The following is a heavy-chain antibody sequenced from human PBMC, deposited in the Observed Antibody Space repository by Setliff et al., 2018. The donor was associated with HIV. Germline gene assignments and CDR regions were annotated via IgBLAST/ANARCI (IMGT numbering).Heavy chain of an antibody. CDR2: ISQDATK. J-gene: IGHJ3*02. V-gene: IGHV3-30*03. CDR3: ARMAPGWNAFDI. CDR1: GFSLRTYG. D-gene: IGHD2-15*01. Sequence: PGGSLRLSCATSGFSLRTYGLHWVRQAPGKGLEWVAVISQDATKYYADSVQGRFTISRDNSKNTLYLQMNSLRAEDTAVYYCARMAPGWNAFDIWGQGTVVTVSS.